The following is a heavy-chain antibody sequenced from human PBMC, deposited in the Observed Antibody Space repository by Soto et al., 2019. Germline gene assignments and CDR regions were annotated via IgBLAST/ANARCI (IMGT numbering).Heavy chain of an antibody. D-gene: IGHD6-25*01. J-gene: IGHJ6*02. CDR3: ARRVASGSNYYPMEL. CDR1: RDSVTSVSDY. V-gene: IGHV4-61*01. Sequence: PEQLCLTYTVDRDSVTSVSDYWRWIRQPPGKGLEWIGYTYYSGSDDYNPYLGSRVTISIDTSKNQFSLKLTSVTAADTAVYYGARRVASGSNYYPMELWCQ. CDR2: TYYSGSD.